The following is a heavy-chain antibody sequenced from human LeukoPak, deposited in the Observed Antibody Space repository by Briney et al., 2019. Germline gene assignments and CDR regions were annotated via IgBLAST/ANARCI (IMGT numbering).Heavy chain of an antibody. CDR3: ARRTIVATIDY. CDR1: GGSIRSSSFH. J-gene: IGHJ4*02. D-gene: IGHD5-12*01. CDR2: IYYSGST. V-gene: IGHV4-39*01. Sequence: SETLSLTCTVSGGSIRSSSFHWAWIRQPPGKGLEWIGSIYYSGSTFYNPSLKSRVTISADTSKNQFSLKLSSVTAADTAVYYCARRTIVATIDYWGQGTLVTVSS.